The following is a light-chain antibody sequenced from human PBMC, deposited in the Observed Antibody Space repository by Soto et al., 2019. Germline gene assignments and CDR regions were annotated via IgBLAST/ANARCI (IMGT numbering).Light chain of an antibody. J-gene: IGKJ5*01. CDR2: GAS. CDR3: QHFNGYPRT. V-gene: IGKV1-13*02. Sequence: AIQLTQSPSSLSASIGDRVTITCRASQGISSALAWYQQKPGKAPSPLIYGASTLESGVPSTFSGSGSGTDFTLTISSLQPEDFATYYCQHFNGYPRTLGQGTRLEIK. CDR1: QGISSA.